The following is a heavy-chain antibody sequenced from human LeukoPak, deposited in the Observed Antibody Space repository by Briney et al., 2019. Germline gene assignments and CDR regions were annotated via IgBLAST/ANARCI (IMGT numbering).Heavy chain of an antibody. V-gene: IGHV3-30-3*01. D-gene: IGHD3-22*01. CDR2: TSHDESYK. Sequence: GGSLRLSCSASGYTFNTYPMHWVRQAPGKGLEWVAVTSHDESYKYYAETVRGRFTISRDNSNNTLYLQMNTLRPEDTSVYYCARDRLFYFHSPDYRAGYFYAMHVWGQGTTVTVSS. CDR3: ARDRLFYFHSPDYRAGYFYAMHV. J-gene: IGHJ6*02. CDR1: GYTFNTYP.